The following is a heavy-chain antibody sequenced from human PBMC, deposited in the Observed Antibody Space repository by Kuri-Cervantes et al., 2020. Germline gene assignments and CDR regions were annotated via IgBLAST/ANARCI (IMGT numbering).Heavy chain of an antibody. CDR2: ISWNSGSI. Sequence: GGSLRLSCAASGFTFDDYAMHWVRQVPGKGLEWVSGISWNSGSIAYADSVKGRFTISRDNAEKSLYLQMSRLTVEDTAVYYCARGRLSRSDGDFDYPYYMDVWGKGTTVTVSS. D-gene: IGHD4-17*01. CDR3: ARGRLSRSDGDFDYPYYMDV. J-gene: IGHJ6*03. CDR1: GFTFDDYA. V-gene: IGHV3-9*01.